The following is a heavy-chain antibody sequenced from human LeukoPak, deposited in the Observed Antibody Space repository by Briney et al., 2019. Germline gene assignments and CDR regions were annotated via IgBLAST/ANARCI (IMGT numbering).Heavy chain of an antibody. CDR1: GYTFTSYY. Sequence: ASVKVSCMASGYTFTSYYMHWVRQAPGQGLEWMGIINPSGGSTSYAQKFQGRVTMTRDMSTSTVYTELSSLRSEDTAVYYCARDPETIAVAGTAFDIWGQGTMVTVSS. CDR2: INPSGGST. D-gene: IGHD6-19*01. V-gene: IGHV1-46*01. CDR3: ARDPETIAVAGTAFDI. J-gene: IGHJ3*02.